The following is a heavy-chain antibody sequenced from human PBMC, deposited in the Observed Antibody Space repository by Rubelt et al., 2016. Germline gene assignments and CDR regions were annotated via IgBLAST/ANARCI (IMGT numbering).Heavy chain of an antibody. V-gene: IGHV4-34*01. D-gene: IGHD5-18*01. CDR3: ARGAAMVPYYFDY. J-gene: IGHJ4*02. CDR1: GGSFSGYY. Sequence: QVQLQQWGAGLLKPSETLSLTCAVYGGSFSGYYWSWIRQPPGKGLEWIGEINHSGSTNYNPSLKSRVTISVDTSRNQFSLKLGSVTAADTAVYYCARGAAMVPYYFDYWGQGTLVTVSS. CDR2: INHSGST.